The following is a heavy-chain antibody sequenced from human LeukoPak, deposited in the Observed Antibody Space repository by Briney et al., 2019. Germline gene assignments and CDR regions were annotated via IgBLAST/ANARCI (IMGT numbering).Heavy chain of an antibody. D-gene: IGHD3-22*01. Sequence: SEILSLTCTVSGGSISSYYWSWIRQPPGKGLEWIGYIYYSGSTNYNPSLKSRVTISVDTSKNQFSLKLSSVTAADTAVYYCARGGSSGYYDSTYYFDYWGQGTLVTVSS. CDR1: GGSISSYY. V-gene: IGHV4-59*08. CDR3: ARGGSSGYYDSTYYFDY. CDR2: IYYSGST. J-gene: IGHJ4*02.